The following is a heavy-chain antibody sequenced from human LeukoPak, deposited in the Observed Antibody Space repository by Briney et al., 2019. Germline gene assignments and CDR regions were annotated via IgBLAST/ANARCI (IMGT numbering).Heavy chain of an antibody. J-gene: IGHJ4*02. CDR3: ASLRERSYYARGFDY. CDR2: IYYSGST. Sequence: SETLSLTCAVSGGSISSSNWWSWVRQPPGKGLEWIGSIYYSGSTYDNPSLKSRVTISVDTSKSQFSLRLSSVTAADTAVYYCASLRERSYYARGFDYWGQGILVTVSS. D-gene: IGHD1-26*01. V-gene: IGHV4-39*01. CDR1: GGSISSSNW.